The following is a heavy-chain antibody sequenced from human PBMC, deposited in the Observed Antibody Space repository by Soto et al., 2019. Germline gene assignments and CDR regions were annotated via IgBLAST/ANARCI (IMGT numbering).Heavy chain of an antibody. D-gene: IGHD6-13*01. CDR2: IYYSGST. CDR3: ARDREQLYGMDV. J-gene: IGHJ6*02. V-gene: IGHV4-59*01. CDR1: GGSISSYY. Sequence: QVQLQESGPGLVKPSETLSLTCTVSGGSISSYYWSWIRQPPGKGLEWIGYIYYSGSTNYNPSLKSRVTISVDKSKNQCSLKLSSVTAADTAVYYCARDREQLYGMDVWGQGTTVTVSS.